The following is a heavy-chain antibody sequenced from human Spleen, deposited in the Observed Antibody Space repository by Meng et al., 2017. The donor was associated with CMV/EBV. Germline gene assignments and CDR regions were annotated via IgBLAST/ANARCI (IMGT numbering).Heavy chain of an antibody. Sequence: ASVKVSCKASGYTFTRFDINWVRQATGQGLEWMGWMNPNSGNTGYAQKFQGRVTMTRNTSISTAYMELSSLRSEDTAVYYCARGGLYYDFWSGSPRGYGMDVWGQGTTVTVSS. CDR3: ARGGLYYDFWSGSPRGYGMDV. CDR2: MNPNSGNT. D-gene: IGHD3-3*01. CDR1: GYTFTRFD. J-gene: IGHJ6*02. V-gene: IGHV1-8*01.